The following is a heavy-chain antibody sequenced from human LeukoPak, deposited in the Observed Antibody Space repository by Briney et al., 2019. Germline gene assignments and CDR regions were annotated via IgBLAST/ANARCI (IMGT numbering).Heavy chain of an antibody. CDR3: ARAGTAMVEFDY. V-gene: IGHV3-21*01. CDR2: ISSSSSYI. D-gene: IGHD5-18*01. Sequence: GGSLRLSCAASGFTFSTYTMNWVRQAPGKGLEWVSSISSSSSYIYYADSVRGRFTISRDNAKNSLYLQMNSLRAEDTAVYYCARAGTAMVEFDYWGQGTLVTVSS. J-gene: IGHJ4*02. CDR1: GFTFSTYT.